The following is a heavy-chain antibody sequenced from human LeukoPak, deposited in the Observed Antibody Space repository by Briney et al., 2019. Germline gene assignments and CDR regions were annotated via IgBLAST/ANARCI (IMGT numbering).Heavy chain of an antibody. D-gene: IGHD3-16*02. CDR3: AKEGYDYVWGSYRSPFDY. Sequence: GGSLRLSCAASGFTFSSYAMSWVRQAPGKGLEWVSAISGSGGSTCYADSVKGRFTISRDNSKNTLYLQMNSLRAEDTAVYYCAKEGYDYVWGSYRSPFDYWGQGTLVTVSS. J-gene: IGHJ4*02. CDR2: ISGSGGST. V-gene: IGHV3-23*01. CDR1: GFTFSSYA.